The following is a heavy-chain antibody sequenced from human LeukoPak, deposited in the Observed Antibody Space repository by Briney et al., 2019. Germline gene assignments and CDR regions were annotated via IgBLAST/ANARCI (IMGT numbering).Heavy chain of an antibody. Sequence: GGSLRLSCAASGFTFSSYAMSWVREAPGKGLEWVSAISGSGGSTYYADSVKGRFTISRDNSKNTLYLQMNSLRAEDTAVYYCARVPAAIISFVDYWGQGTLVTVSS. J-gene: IGHJ4*02. CDR1: GFTFSSYA. D-gene: IGHD2-2*02. V-gene: IGHV3-23*01. CDR2: ISGSGGST. CDR3: ARVPAAIISFVDY.